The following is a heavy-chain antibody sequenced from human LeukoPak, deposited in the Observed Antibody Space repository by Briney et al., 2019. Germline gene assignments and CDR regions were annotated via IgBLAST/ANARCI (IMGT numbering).Heavy chain of an antibody. CDR1: GFTFSSYA. D-gene: IGHD2-2*02. CDR2: ISYDGSNK. CDR3: ARDLDIVVVPAAISALDYYYYYGMDV. J-gene: IGHJ6*02. V-gene: IGHV3-30-3*01. Sequence: GGSLRLSCAASGFTFSSYAMHWVRQAPGKGLEWVAVISYDGSNKYYADSVKGRFTISRDNSKNTLYLQMNSLRAEDTAVYYCARDLDIVVVPAAISALDYYYYYGMDVWGQGTTVTVSS.